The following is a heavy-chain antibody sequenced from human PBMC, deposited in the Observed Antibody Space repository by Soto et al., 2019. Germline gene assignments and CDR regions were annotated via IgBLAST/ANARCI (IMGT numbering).Heavy chain of an antibody. Sequence: EVQLVESGGGLVQPGRSLRLSCAASGFTFDDYAMHWVRQAPGKGLERVSGISWNSGSIGYADSVKGRFTISRDNAKNSLYLQMNSLRAEDTALYYCAKDVGYSSSWYPAFDYWGQGTLVTVSS. V-gene: IGHV3-9*01. D-gene: IGHD6-13*01. J-gene: IGHJ4*02. CDR2: ISWNSGSI. CDR3: AKDVGYSSSWYPAFDY. CDR1: GFTFDDYA.